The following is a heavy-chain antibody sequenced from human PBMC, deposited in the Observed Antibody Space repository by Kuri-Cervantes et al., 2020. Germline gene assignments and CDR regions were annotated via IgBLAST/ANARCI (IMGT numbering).Heavy chain of an antibody. D-gene: IGHD6-13*01. J-gene: IGHJ4*02. V-gene: IGHV1-18*01. CDR3: ARDLEAAPGINLTDY. CDR2: ISAYNGDT. CDR1: GYTFTSYG. Sequence: ASVKVSCKASGYTFTSYGISWVRQAPGQGPEWVGWISAYNGDTNYAQKLQGRATMTTDTSTSTAYMELRSLRSDDAAVYYCARDLEAAPGINLTDYWGQGTLVTVSS.